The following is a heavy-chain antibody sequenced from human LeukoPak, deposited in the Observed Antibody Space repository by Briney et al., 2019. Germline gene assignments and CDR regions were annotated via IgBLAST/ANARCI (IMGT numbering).Heavy chain of an antibody. Sequence: SETLSLTCAVYGGSFSGYYWSWIRQTPGKGLEWIGEINHSGSTNYNPSLKSRVTISVDTSKNQFSLKLSSVTAADTAVYYCARGRVDTATSARIDYWGQGTLVTVSS. J-gene: IGHJ4*02. V-gene: IGHV4-34*01. CDR3: ARGRVDTATSARIDY. D-gene: IGHD5-18*01. CDR2: INHSGST. CDR1: GGSFSGYY.